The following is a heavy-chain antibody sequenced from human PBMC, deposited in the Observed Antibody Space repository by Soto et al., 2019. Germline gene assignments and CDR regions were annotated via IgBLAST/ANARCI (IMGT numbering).Heavy chain of an antibody. CDR1: GFTFSSYA. CDR2: ISGSGGST. D-gene: IGHD6-13*01. Sequence: PGGSLRLSCAASGFTFSSYAMSWGLQAPWKGLEWVSAISGSGGSTYYADSVKGRFTISRDNSKNTLYLQMNSLRAEDTAVYYCAKDQQQQLVFYYYYGMDVWGQGTTVTVSS. CDR3: AKDQQQQLVFYYYYGMDV. J-gene: IGHJ6*02. V-gene: IGHV3-23*01.